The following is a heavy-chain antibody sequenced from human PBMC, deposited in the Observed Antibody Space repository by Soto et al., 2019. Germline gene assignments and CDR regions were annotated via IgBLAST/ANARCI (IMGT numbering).Heavy chain of an antibody. J-gene: IGHJ3*02. CDR2: INHSGSN. D-gene: IGHD3-9*01. CDR1: GGSFSTYY. V-gene: IGHV4-34*01. CDR3: ARGGSNDWQVAFDI. Sequence: QLQQWGAGLLKPSETLSLTCVVSGGSFSTYYYNWIRQSPGKGLEWIGEINHSGSNNYSPSLKSRVTMSLDTSKNQFPLKLTSVTAADTAVYYCARGGSNDWQVAFDIWGQGTMVTVSS.